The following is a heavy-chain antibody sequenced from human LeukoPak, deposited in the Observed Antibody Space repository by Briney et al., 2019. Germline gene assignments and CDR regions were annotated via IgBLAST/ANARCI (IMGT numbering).Heavy chain of an antibody. CDR1: GYTFTSYG. D-gene: IGHD2-2*01. CDR2: ISAYNGNT. CDR3: ARDRPGVVPAAMPVSYYYYYGMDV. Sequence: GASVKVSCKASGYTFTSYGISWVRQAPGQGLEWMGWISAYNGNTNYAQKLQGRVTMTTDTSTSTAYMELRSLRSDDTAVYYCARDRPGVVPAAMPVSYYYYYGMDVWGQGTTVTVSS. V-gene: IGHV1-18*01. J-gene: IGHJ6*02.